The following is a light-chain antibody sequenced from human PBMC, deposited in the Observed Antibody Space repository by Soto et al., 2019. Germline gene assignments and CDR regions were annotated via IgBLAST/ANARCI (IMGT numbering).Light chain of an antibody. Sequence: EIVLTQSPATLSLSPGERATLSCRASQSVGSYLAWYQQKPGQGPRLLIYVASNRANGIPARFSGSGSGTDFTLTISSLEPEDFAVYYCQQGSNWPLTFGGGTKVEIK. CDR1: QSVGSY. V-gene: IGKV3-11*01. CDR2: VAS. J-gene: IGKJ4*01. CDR3: QQGSNWPLT.